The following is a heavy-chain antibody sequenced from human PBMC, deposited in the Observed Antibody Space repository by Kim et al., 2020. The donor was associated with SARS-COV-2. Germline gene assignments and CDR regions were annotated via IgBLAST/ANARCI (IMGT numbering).Heavy chain of an antibody. CDR2: VSFDGSKT. D-gene: IGHD2-8*01. CDR3: ARDGTRNYHLDY. Sequence: GGSLRLSCAASGFIFSNHGMHWVRQAPGKGLEWVGVVSFDGSKTFYTDSLKGRFTVSRDNLRHTVYLQMNSLRVEDTAVYYCARDGTRNYHLDYWGQGTLVTVSS. V-gene: IGHV3-33*05. CDR1: GFIFSNHG. J-gene: IGHJ4*02.